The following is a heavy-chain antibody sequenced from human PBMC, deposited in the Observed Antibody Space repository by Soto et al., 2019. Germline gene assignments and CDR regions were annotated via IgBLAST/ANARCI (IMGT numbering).Heavy chain of an antibody. J-gene: IGHJ4*02. D-gene: IGHD3-22*01. V-gene: IGHV1-24*01. Sequence: GASVKVSCKVSRYTLTELSMHWVRQAPGKGLEWMGGFDPKDGETIYAQKFQGRVTMTEDTSTDTAYMELSSLRSEDTAVYYCATTNPLYDSSGPNIDYWGKGTLVTVS. CDR1: RYTLTELS. CDR3: ATTNPLYDSSGPNIDY. CDR2: FDPKDGET.